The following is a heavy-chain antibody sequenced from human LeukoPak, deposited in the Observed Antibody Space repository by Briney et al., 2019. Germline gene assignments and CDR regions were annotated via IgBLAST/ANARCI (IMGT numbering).Heavy chain of an antibody. CDR2: IIPIFGSA. CDR3: ARGANDAFDI. Sequence: ASMKVSCKASGGTFSSYPISWVRQAPGQGLEWMGGIIPIFGSANYAQKFQGRVTITADESTSTAYMELSSLRSEDTAVYYCARGANDAFDIWGQGTMVTVSS. CDR1: GGTFSSYP. V-gene: IGHV1-69*13. J-gene: IGHJ3*02. D-gene: IGHD1-26*01.